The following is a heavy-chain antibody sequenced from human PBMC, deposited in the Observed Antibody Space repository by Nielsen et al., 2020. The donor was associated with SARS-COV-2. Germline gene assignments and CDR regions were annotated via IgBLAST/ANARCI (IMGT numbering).Heavy chain of an antibody. D-gene: IGHD6-13*01. Sequence: SETLSLTCTVSGGSISSYYWGWIRQPPGKGLEWIGNIYYTGTTYYKPSLKSRVTISVDTSKNQFSLKLSSVTATDTAVYYCARLEYRSSWFDYWGQGTLVTASS. J-gene: IGHJ4*02. V-gene: IGHV4-39*01. CDR2: IYYTGTT. CDR3: ARLEYRSSWFDY. CDR1: GGSISSYY.